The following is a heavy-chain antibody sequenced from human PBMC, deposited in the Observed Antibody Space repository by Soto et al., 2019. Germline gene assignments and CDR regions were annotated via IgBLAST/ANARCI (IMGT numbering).Heavy chain of an antibody. CDR3: ARVREDFHDGCGPSSRWLAY. J-gene: IGHJ4*02. Sequence: SETLSLTCTVSGRSISSDSWSWIRQPPGKGLEWIGYISISGNTDYSPSLKSRATISADTSRNQFSLKLRSVNTADTAVYLCARVREDFHDGCGPSSRWLAYWGQGTLVNVS. D-gene: IGHD2-21*01. V-gene: IGHV4-59*01. CDR1: GRSISSDS. CDR2: ISISGNT.